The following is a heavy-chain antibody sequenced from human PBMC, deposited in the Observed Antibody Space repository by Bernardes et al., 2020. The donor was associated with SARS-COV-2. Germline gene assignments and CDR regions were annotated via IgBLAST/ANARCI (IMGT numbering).Heavy chain of an antibody. CDR1: GFNFRNYW. Sequence: GGSLRLSCEASGFNFRNYWMHWVRQVPGKGLVWVSRIHFDGSPTYYADSVKGRFTISRDNAKNMLFLQTNSLRVEDTAVYYCVRGTAGGYGIFDSWGLGTLVIVSS. CDR2: IHFDGSPT. CDR3: VRGTAGGYGIFDS. J-gene: IGHJ4*02. V-gene: IGHV3-74*01. D-gene: IGHD5-12*01.